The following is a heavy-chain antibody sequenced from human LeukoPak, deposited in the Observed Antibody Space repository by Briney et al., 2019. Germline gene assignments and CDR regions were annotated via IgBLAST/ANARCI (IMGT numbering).Heavy chain of an antibody. V-gene: IGHV3-30*02. CDR1: GFTFSSYG. J-gene: IGHJ4*02. CDR3: AKGRDTAMVTIDY. Sequence: GGSLKLSCAASGFTFSSYGMHWVRQAPGKGLEWVAFIRYDGSNKYYADSVKGRFTISRDNSKNTLYLQMNSLRAEDTAVYYCAKGRDTAMVTIDYWGQGTLVTVSS. D-gene: IGHD5-18*01. CDR2: IRYDGSNK.